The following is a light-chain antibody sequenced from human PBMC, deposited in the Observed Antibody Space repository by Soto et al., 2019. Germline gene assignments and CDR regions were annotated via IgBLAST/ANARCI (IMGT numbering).Light chain of an antibody. V-gene: IGKV3-20*01. CDR3: QQYGSSSWT. CDR1: QSVSRSY. CDR2: GAS. J-gene: IGKJ1*01. Sequence: EIVLTQSPGTLSLSPGERATLSCRASQSVSRSYLAWYQQKPGQAPRLLICGASSRATGIPDRFSGSGSGTDFTLTISRLEPEDFAVYYCQQYGSSSWTFIQGTKVEIK.